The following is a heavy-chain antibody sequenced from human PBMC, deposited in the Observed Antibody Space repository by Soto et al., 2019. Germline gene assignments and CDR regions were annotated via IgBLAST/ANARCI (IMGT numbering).Heavy chain of an antibody. Sequence: GGSLRLSCAASGFTFSSYAMSWVRQAPGKGLEWVSAISGSGGSTYYADSVKGRFTISRDNSKNTLYLQINSLRAEDTAVYYCAKGPSWFGISNWFDPWGQGTLVTVSS. CDR3: AKGPSWFGISNWFDP. V-gene: IGHV3-23*01. CDR2: ISGSGGST. CDR1: GFTFSSYA. D-gene: IGHD3-10*01. J-gene: IGHJ5*02.